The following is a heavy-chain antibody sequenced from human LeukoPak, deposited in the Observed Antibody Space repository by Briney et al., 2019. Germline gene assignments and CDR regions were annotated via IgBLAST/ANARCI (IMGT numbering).Heavy chain of an antibody. D-gene: IGHD5-18*01. Sequence: PGGSLRLSCSASGFIFNTFGMNWVRQAPGRGLEWVSPINGTTTYTYYADSVKGRFTIARDNAKNSLYLQMNSLRAEDTAVYYCARGYSYGSFGYWGQGTLVTVSS. J-gene: IGHJ4*02. CDR2: INGTTTYT. CDR3: ARGYSYGSFGY. CDR1: GFIFNTFG. V-gene: IGHV3-21*01.